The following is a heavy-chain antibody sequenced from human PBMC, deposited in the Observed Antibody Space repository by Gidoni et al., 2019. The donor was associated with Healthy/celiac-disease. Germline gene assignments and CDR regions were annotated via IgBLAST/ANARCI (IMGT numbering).Heavy chain of an antibody. J-gene: IGHJ4*02. V-gene: IGHV1-69*09. D-gene: IGHD3-22*01. CDR1: GGTFSSYA. Sequence: QVQLVQSGAEVKKPGSSVKVSCKASGGTFSSYAISWVRQAPGQGREWMGRIIPILGIANYAQKFQGRVTITADKSTSTAYMELSSLRSEDTAVYYCARGAYYYDSSGAFDYWGQGTLVTVSS. CDR3: ARGAYYYDSSGAFDY. CDR2: IIPILGIA.